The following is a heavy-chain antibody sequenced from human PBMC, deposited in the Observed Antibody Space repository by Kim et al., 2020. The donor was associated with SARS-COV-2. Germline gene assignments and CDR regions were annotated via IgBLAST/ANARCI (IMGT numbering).Heavy chain of an antibody. Sequence: SETLSLTCAVYGGSFSGYYWSWIRQPPGKGLEWIGEINHSRSTNYNPSLKSRVTISVDTSKNQFSLKLSSVTAADTAVYYCARVRSSRFIIFYYYGMDVWGQGTTVTVSS. CDR1: GGSFSGYY. CDR3: ARVRSSRFIIFYYYGMDV. CDR2: INHSRST. V-gene: IGHV4-34*01. D-gene: IGHD6-13*01. J-gene: IGHJ6*02.